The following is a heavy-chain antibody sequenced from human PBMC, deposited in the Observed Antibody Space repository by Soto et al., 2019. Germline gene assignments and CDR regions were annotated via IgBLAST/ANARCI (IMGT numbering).Heavy chain of an antibody. CDR1: GFTFSSYW. D-gene: IGHD6-19*01. V-gene: IGHV3-7*01. CDR2: IKQDGSEK. Sequence: LRLSCAASGFTFSSYWMSWVRQAPGKGLEWVANIKQDGSEKYYVDSVKGRFTISRDNAKNSLYLQMNSLRAEDTAVYYCATDRYSSGWYPNYYYGMDVWGQGTTVTVSS. J-gene: IGHJ6*02. CDR3: ATDRYSSGWYPNYYYGMDV.